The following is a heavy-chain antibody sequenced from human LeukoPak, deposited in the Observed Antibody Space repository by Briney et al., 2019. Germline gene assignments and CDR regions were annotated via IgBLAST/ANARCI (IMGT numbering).Heavy chain of an antibody. D-gene: IGHD2-21*01. CDR3: ARSTYSLFDY. V-gene: IGHV4-61*02. Sequence: PSETLSLTCTVSGGSISSGSYYWSWIRQPAGKGLDWIGRIYTTGSTNYNPSLKSRVTISVDTSKNQFSLKLTSVTAADTAVYYCARSTYSLFDYWGQGTLVTVSS. J-gene: IGHJ4*02. CDR1: GGSISSGSYY. CDR2: IYTTGST.